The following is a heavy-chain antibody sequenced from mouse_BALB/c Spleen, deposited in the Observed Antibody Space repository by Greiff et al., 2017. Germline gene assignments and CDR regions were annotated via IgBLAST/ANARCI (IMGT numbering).Heavy chain of an antibody. J-gene: IGHJ4*01. Sequence: EVKLVESGAELVKPGASVKLSCTASGFNIKDTYMHWVKQRPEQGLEWIGRIDPANGNTKYDPKFQGKATITADTSSNTAYLQLSSLTSEDTAVYYCASEVPGAMDYWGQGTSVTVSS. V-gene: IGHV14-3*02. CDR1: GFNIKDTY. CDR2: IDPANGNT. D-gene: IGHD2-14*01. CDR3: ASEVPGAMDY.